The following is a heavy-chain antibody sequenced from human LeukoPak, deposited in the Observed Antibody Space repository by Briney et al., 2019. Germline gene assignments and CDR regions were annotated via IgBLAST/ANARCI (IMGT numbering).Heavy chain of an antibody. D-gene: IGHD3-22*01. CDR3: AKAFDYYDSSGYPYNWFDP. CDR2: ISGSGGST. CDR1: GFTFSSYA. V-gene: IGHV3-23*01. J-gene: IGHJ5*02. Sequence: GGSLRLSCAASGFTFSSYAMSWVRQAPGKGLEWVSAISGSGGSTYYADSVKGRLTISRDNSKNTLYLQMNSLRAEDTAVYYCAKAFDYYDSSGYPYNWFDPWGQGTLVTVSP.